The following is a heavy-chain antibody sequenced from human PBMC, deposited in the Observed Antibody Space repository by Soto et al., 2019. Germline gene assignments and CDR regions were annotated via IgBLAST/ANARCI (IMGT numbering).Heavy chain of an antibody. CDR2: LYPNGRA. CDR1: GFTVSSNY. V-gene: IGHV3-53*01. J-gene: IGHJ4*02. Sequence: GGSLRLSCAASGFTVSSNYLTWVRQAPGKGLKWVSVLYPNGRAFYADSVKGRFTISTDNSQNSVYLQMNTLRAEDTATYYCARGLGREYQDNRNYFHLDYWGQGTLVTVSS. D-gene: IGHD1-20*01. CDR3: ARGLGREYQDNRNYFHLDY.